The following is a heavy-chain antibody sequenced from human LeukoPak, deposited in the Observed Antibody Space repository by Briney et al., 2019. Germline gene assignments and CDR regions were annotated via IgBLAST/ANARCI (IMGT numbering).Heavy chain of an antibody. J-gene: IGHJ6*03. CDR1: GGTFSSHP. CDR3: ARDIYVYGDYSDYYYMDV. CDR2: IIPIFGTA. D-gene: IGHD4-17*01. Sequence: SVKVSCKDSGGTFSSHPISWVRQAPGQGLEWMGGIIPIFGTANYAQKSQGRGTITPHESTSTAYMALSSLRSEDTAVYYCARDIYVYGDYSDYYYMDVWGKGTTVTVSS. V-gene: IGHV1-69*13.